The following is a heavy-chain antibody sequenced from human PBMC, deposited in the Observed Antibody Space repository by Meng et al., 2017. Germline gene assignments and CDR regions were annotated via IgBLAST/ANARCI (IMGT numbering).Heavy chain of an antibody. CDR3: ARAAYSSGGYY. CDR1: GYTFTSYY. J-gene: IGHJ4*02. CDR2: INPSGGST. D-gene: IGHD6-19*01. Sequence: ASLKVSCKASGYTFTSYYMHWFRQTPGQGLEWMGIINPSGGSTSYAQKFQGRVTITRDTSASTAYMELSSLRSEDTAVYYCARAAYSSGGYYWGQGTLVTVSS. V-gene: IGHV1-46*01.